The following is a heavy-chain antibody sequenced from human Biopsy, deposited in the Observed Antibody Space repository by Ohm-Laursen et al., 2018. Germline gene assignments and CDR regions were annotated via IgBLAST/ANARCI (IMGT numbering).Heavy chain of an antibody. CDR1: GGPIDSYY. V-gene: IGHV4-59*12. D-gene: IGHD5-24*01. Sequence: PGTLSLTCTVSGGPIDSYYWSWIRQPPGKALEWIGYIYFTGRTGYNPSLKSRVTMSVNTSKKQFSLRLSSVTAADTAVYYCASAGYNPDWNFDLWGRGTRVTVSS. CDR2: IYFTGRT. J-gene: IGHJ2*01. CDR3: ASAGYNPDWNFDL.